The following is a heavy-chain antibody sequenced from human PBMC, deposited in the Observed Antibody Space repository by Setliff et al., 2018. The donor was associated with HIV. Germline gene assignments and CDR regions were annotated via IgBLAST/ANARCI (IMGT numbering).Heavy chain of an antibody. CDR2: INPNTGGT. CDR1: EFTYSDYY. D-gene: IGHD6-19*01. V-gene: IGHV1-2*02. J-gene: IGHJ6*03. Sequence: GASVKVSCKASEFTYSDYYIHWVRQAPGQGLECMGWINPNTGGTVYAQKFQGRVIMTRDTSARTAHMELASLTSDDTGVYYCVRDRSDWLRGDFYMDVWGNRTTVT. CDR3: VRDRSDWLRGDFYMDV.